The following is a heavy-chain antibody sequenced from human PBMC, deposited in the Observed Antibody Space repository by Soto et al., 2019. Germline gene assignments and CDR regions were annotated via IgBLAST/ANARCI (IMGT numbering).Heavy chain of an antibody. Sequence: EAQLVESGGGLVQPGGSLRLSCAVSGFTFSDHYMEWVRQAPGKGLEWVGRIRNRANSYTTEYAASVKGRFTISRDDSKNSLYLQMNSLKTEDTAMYYCGRRGTSGSVGLDYWGQGTLVTVSS. V-gene: IGHV3-72*01. J-gene: IGHJ4*02. CDR1: GFTFSDHY. D-gene: IGHD1-26*01. CDR2: IRNRANSYTT. CDR3: GRRGTSGSVGLDY.